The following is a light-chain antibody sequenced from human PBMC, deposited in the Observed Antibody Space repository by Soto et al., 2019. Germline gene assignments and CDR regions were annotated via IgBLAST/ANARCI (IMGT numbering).Light chain of an antibody. CDR1: QSVSSNS. V-gene: IGKV3-20*01. CDR2: AAS. J-gene: IGKJ5*01. CDR3: QHFRA. Sequence: EIVLTQSPATLSLSPGESATLSCRTSQSVSSNSLAWHQQKPGQAPRLLMYAASSRAAGIPDRFSGSGSGTDFTLTISRLEPEDFVLYYCQHFRAFGQGTRLEIK.